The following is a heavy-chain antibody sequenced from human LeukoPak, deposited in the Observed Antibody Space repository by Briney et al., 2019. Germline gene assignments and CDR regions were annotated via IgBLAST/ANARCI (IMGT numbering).Heavy chain of an antibody. V-gene: IGHV3-74*01. CDR3: AQAGTYYYDSSGYFW. Sequence: PGGSLRLSCAASGCTFSSYWMHWVRQAPGKGRVWVSRINSDGSSTSYADSVKGRFTISRDNAKNTLYLQMNSLRAEDTAVYYCAQAGTYYYDSSGYFWWGQGTLVTVSS. CDR1: GCTFSSYW. J-gene: IGHJ4*02. D-gene: IGHD3-22*01. CDR2: INSDGSST.